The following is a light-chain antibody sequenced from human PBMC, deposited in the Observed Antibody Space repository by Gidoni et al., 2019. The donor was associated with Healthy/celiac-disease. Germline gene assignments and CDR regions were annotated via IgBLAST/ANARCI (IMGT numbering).Light chain of an antibody. V-gene: IGKV3-20*01. CDR2: GAS. CDR3: QQYGSSPT. CDR1: QSVSSSY. Sequence: PGTLSLSPGERATLSCRASQSVSSSYLAWYQQKPGQAPRLLIYGASSRATGIPDRFSGSGSGTDFTLTISRLEPEDFAVYYCQQYGSSPTFGGGTKVEIK. J-gene: IGKJ4*01.